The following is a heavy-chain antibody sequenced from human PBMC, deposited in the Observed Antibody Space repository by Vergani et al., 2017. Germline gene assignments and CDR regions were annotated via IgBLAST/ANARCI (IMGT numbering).Heavy chain of an antibody. CDR2: IIPIFGTA. CDR1: GGTFSSYA. D-gene: IGHD2-2*01. V-gene: IGHV1-69*01. Sequence: QVQLVQSGAEVKKPGSSVKVSCKASGGTFSSYAISWVRQAPGQGLEWMGGIIPIFGTANYAQKFQGRVTITADESTSTAYMELSSLRSEDTAVYYCASWSGDIVVVPAAMRLGDAFDIWGQGTMVTVSS. J-gene: IGHJ3*02. CDR3: ASWSGDIVVVPAAMRLGDAFDI.